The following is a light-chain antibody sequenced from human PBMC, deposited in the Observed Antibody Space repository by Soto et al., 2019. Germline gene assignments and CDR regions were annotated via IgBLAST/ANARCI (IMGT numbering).Light chain of an antibody. V-gene: IGKV3D-15*01. CDR2: GPS. Sequence: EIVMTQSPATLSVSPGERVTLSCRASQGIRNTLAWYQKKPGQAPRLLIYGPSTRATGIPARFSGGGSGTEFTLTISSLQSEDFAVSYCQQYDDWPWTFGQGTKVEIK. CDR1: QGIRNT. CDR3: QQYDDWPWT. J-gene: IGKJ1*01.